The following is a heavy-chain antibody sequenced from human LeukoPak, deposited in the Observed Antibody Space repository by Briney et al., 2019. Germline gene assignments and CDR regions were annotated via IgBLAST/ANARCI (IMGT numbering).Heavy chain of an antibody. CDR1: GGTFSSYA. J-gene: IGHJ1*01. Sequence: ASVKVSCKASGGTFSSYAISWVRQAPGQGLEWKGGIIPIFGTANYAQKFQGRVTITADESTSTAYMELSSLRSEDTAVYYCAGYFDWLLPAEYFQHWGQGTLVTVSS. CDR3: AGYFDWLLPAEYFQH. D-gene: IGHD3-9*01. V-gene: IGHV1-69*13. CDR2: IIPIFGTA.